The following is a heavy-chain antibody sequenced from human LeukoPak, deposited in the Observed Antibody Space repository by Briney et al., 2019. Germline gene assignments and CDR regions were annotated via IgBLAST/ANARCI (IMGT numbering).Heavy chain of an antibody. J-gene: IGHJ4*02. D-gene: IGHD4-11*01. V-gene: IGHV3-74*01. CDR1: GSSISSYW. Sequence: GGSLRLSCAASGSSISSYWMHWVRQVPGKGLVWVSRISPDGSTTSYADSVKGRFTASRDNARNTLYLQINSLRAEDSAVYYCTRDRTTITLFELWGQGTLVTVSS. CDR2: ISPDGSTT. CDR3: TRDRTTITLFEL.